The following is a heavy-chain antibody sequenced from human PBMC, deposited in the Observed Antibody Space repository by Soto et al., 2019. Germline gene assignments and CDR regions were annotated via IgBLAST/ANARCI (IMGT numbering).Heavy chain of an antibody. CDR3: ARGARSGYSYYYYYMDA. CDR2: MNPNSGNT. D-gene: IGHD3-3*01. Sequence: ASVKVSCKASGYTFTSYDINWVRQATGQGLEWMGWMNPNSGNTGYAQKFQGRVTMTRNTSISTAYMELSSLRSEDTAVYYCARGARSGYSYYYYYMDAWGKGTTVTVSS. CDR1: GYTFTSYD. J-gene: IGHJ6*03. V-gene: IGHV1-8*01.